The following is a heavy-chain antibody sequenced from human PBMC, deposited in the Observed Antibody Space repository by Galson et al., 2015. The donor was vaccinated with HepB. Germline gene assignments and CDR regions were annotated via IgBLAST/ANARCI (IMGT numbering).Heavy chain of an antibody. D-gene: IGHD1/OR15-1a*01. J-gene: IGHJ5*02. CDR2: INPSGGST. Sequence: SVKVSCKASGYTFTSYYMHWVRQAPGQGLEWMGIINPSGGSTSYAQKFQGRVTMTRDTSTSTVYMELSSLRSEDTAVYYCALTGTGEDWFDPWGQGTLVTVSS. CDR3: ALTGTGEDWFDP. CDR1: GYTFTSYY. V-gene: IGHV1-46*01.